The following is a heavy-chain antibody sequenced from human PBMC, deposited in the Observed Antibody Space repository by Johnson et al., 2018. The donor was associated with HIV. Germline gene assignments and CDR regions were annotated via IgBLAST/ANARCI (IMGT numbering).Heavy chain of an antibody. J-gene: IGHJ3*02. D-gene: IGHD3-22*01. CDR1: GFTVSSNY. CDR3: ARPKKDYYDSSGYWSGAFDI. Sequence: EVQLVESGGGLVQPGRSLRLSCAASGFTVSSNYMSWVRQAPGKGLYWVSVIYSGGSTYYADSVKGRFTISRDNSKNTLYLQMNSLRAEDTAVYYCARPKKDYYDSSGYWSGAFDIWGQGTMVTVSS. V-gene: IGHV3-66*04. CDR2: IYSGGST.